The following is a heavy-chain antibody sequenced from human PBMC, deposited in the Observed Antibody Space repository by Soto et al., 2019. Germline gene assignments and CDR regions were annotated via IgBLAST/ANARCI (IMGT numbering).Heavy chain of an antibody. V-gene: IGHV2-5*01. D-gene: IGHD3-22*01. CDR1: GCSLTTSGAG. Sequence: QITLKESGPTLVNPTQTLTLTCSFSGCSLTTSGAGVGWIRQPPGKALEWLAVIYWNDDKRYSPSLKTRLTITKDTSKNQVVLTMTNMDPVDTATYCCARPHPRMIGTDAFAIWGQGTMVTVSS. CDR2: IYWNDDK. J-gene: IGHJ3*02. CDR3: ARPHPRMIGTDAFAI.